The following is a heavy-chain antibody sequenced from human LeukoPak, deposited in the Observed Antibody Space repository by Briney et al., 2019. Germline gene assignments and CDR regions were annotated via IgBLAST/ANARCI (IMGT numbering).Heavy chain of an antibody. CDR2: IIPIFGTA. D-gene: IGHD2-2*01. CDR1: GGTFSSYA. Sequence: SVKVSCEASGGTFSSYAISWVRQAPGQGLEWMGGIIPIFGTANYAQKFQGRVTITADESTSTAYMELSSLRSEDTAVYYCARAESVPAAGNWFDPWGQGTLVTVSS. V-gene: IGHV1-69*13. J-gene: IGHJ5*02. CDR3: ARAESVPAAGNWFDP.